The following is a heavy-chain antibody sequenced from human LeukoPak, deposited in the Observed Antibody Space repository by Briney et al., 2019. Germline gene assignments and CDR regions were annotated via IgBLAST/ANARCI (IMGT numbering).Heavy chain of an antibody. CDR1: GFTVSSNY. CDR2: IYGGGST. V-gene: IGHV3-53*01. J-gene: IGHJ5*02. D-gene: IGHD6-13*01. Sequence: GGSLRLSCAASGFTVSSNYMNWVRQAPGKGLEWVSVIYGGGSTYYADSVKGRFTISRDNSKNTLYLQMNSLRAEDTAVYYCTGHSSSSWGQGTLVTVSS. CDR3: TGHSSSS.